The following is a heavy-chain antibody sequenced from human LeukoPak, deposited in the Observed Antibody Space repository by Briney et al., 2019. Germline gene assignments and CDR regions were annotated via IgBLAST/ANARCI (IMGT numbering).Heavy chain of an antibody. CDR2: ISSSSSTI. V-gene: IGHV3-48*01. J-gene: IGHJ6*03. CDR3: AKDHYDFWSGYYRGPSYYYYYYMDV. D-gene: IGHD3-3*01. CDR1: GFTFSSYS. Sequence: GGSLRLSCAASGFTFSSYSMNWVRQAPGKGLEWVSYISSSSSTIYYADSVKGRFTISRDNSKNTLYLQMNSLRAEDTAVYYCAKDHYDFWSGYYRGPSYYYYYYMDVWGKGTTVTVSS.